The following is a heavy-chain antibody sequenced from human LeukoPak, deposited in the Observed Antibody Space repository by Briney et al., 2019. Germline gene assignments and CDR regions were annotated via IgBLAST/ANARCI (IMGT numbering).Heavy chain of an antibody. CDR2: INPNSGGT. CDR3: AREPKGRGSYYYPFDY. Sequence: ASVKVSCKASGYTFTDYYMHWVRQAPGQGLEWMGWINPNSGGTNYAQKFQGGVTMTRDTSISTAYMELSRLRSDDTAVYYCAREPKGRGSYYYPFDYWGQGTLVTVSS. CDR1: GYTFTDYY. V-gene: IGHV1-2*02. J-gene: IGHJ4*02. D-gene: IGHD1-26*01.